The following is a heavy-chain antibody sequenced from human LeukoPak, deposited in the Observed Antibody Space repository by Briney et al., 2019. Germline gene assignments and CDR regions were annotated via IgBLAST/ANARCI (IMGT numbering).Heavy chain of an antibody. V-gene: IGHV3-48*03. D-gene: IGHD3-9*01. J-gene: IGHJ6*04. CDR1: GFTLSTYE. CDR3: ARDDSLVYDILAGYPPSGYYGVDV. CDR2: INSCGTIT. Sequence: PGGSLRLSCTASGFTLSTYEMNWFRQAPGKGLEWVSYINSCGTITYYADSVKGRFTISRDNAKNSLSLQLSSLRAEDTATYYCARDDSLVYDILAGYPPSGYYGVDVWGKGTTVTVSS.